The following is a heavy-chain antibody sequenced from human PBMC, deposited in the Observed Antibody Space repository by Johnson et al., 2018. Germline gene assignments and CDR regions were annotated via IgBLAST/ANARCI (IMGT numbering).Heavy chain of an antibody. J-gene: IGHJ3*02. CDR1: GFTFSRYW. V-gene: IGHV3-74*01. CDR3: EREGLECSSSNCYRAAFDI. Sequence: VQLQESGGGLVQPGGSLRLSCAASGFTFSRYWMHWVRQVSGKGLVWVSRIRGDGSTTAYADSVKGRFIISRDNAKNKLSLQMNSLRAEDTDVYYCEREGLECSSSNCYRAAFDIWGQGTMVTVSS. D-gene: IGHD2-2*01. CDR2: IRGDGSTT.